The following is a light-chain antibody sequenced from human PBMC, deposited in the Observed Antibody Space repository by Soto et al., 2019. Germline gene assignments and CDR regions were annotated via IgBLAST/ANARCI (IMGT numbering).Light chain of an antibody. J-gene: IGKJ5*01. CDR3: MQALQTPLT. CDR2: LGS. CDR1: QSLLHSNGNSY. Sequence: VMTQSPLSLSVTPGETASISCRSSQSLLHSNGNSYFELYLQKPGQSTQLLIYLGSNRASGVSDRFSGSGSGTDFTLKISRVEAEDVGVYYCMQALQTPLTFGQGTRLEIK. V-gene: IGKV2-28*01.